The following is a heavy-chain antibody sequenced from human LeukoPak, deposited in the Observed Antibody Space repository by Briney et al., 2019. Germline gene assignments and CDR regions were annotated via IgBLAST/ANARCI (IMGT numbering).Heavy chain of an antibody. Sequence: GASVTVSSTGPVYTFYPSNLYSVCHAPGQGLEWMGWVNPNSGGRYYAQKFQGRVTVTRDTSSSTADMELSRLRSDDTALYYCRRELQNCGFVGGQGTVVTVSS. V-gene: IGHV1-2*02. CDR3: RRELQNCGFV. J-gene: IGHJ4*02. D-gene: IGHD5-12*01. CDR1: VYTFYPSN. CDR2: VNPNSGGR.